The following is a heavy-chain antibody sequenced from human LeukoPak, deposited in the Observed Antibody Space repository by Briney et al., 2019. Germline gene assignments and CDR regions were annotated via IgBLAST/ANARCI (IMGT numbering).Heavy chain of an antibody. V-gene: IGHV3-48*04. CDR2: ISSSSSTI. CDR3: ARSSHPNDAFDI. J-gene: IGHJ3*02. D-gene: IGHD6-19*01. Sequence: GGSLRLSCAVSGFTFSSYSMNWVRQAPGKGLEWVSYISSSSSTIYYADSVKGRFTISRDNAKNSLYLQMNSLRAEDTAVYYCARSSHPNDAFDIWGQGTMVTVSS. CDR1: GFTFSSYS.